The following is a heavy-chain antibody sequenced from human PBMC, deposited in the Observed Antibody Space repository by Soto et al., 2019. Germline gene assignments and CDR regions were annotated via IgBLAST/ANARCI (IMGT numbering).Heavy chain of an antibody. Sequence: GESLKISCKGSGYHFTNYWIGWVRQVPGKGLEWMGFIYPSDSDTRYSPSFQGQVTISADKSISTAYLQWSSLKASDTAMYYCARPSSVRDWGVSGMDVWGQGTTVTVSS. CDR2: IYPSDSDT. J-gene: IGHJ6*02. CDR1: GYHFTNYW. D-gene: IGHD3-16*01. V-gene: IGHV5-51*01. CDR3: ARPSSVRDWGVSGMDV.